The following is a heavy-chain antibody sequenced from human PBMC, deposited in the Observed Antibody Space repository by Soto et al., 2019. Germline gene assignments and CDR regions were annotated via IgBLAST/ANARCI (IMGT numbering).Heavy chain of an antibody. J-gene: IGHJ4*02. CDR3: ARATGGLYYFDH. CDR2: IASSISYI. V-gene: IGHV3-21*06. Sequence: GGSLRLSWAASGFTFSSYAMTWVRQAPGKGLEWVARIASSISYIYYANSVKGRFTISRDNAQNLVYLQMDSLGAEDTAVYYCARATGGLYYFDHWGQGTQVTVSS. CDR1: GFTFSSYA. D-gene: IGHD4-17*01.